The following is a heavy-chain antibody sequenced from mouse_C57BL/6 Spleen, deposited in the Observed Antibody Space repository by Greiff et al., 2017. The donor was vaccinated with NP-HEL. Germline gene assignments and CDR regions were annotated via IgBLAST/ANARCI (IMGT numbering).Heavy chain of an antibody. CDR1: GYTFTSYG. J-gene: IGHJ3*01. V-gene: IGHV1-81*01. CDR2: IYPRSGNT. CDR3: AAYGISFAY. D-gene: IGHD2-1*01. Sequence: QVQLQQSGAELARPGASVKLSCKASGYTFTSYGISWVKQRTGQGLEWIGEIYPRSGNTYYNEKFKGKATLTADKSSSTAYMELRSLTSEDSAVYFCAAYGISFAYWGQGTLVTVSA.